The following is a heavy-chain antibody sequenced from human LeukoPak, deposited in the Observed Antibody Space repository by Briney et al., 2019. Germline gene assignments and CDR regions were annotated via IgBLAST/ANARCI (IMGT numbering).Heavy chain of an antibody. CDR2: IYYSGST. CDR1: GVSISTYY. V-gene: IGHV4-59*01. J-gene: IGHJ3*02. CDR3: AREEVPHGFDI. Sequence: SETLSLTCTVSGVSISTYYWSWIRQPPGEGLEYIGYIYYSGSTNYNPSLKSRVTMSLDTSKNQFSLKLSSVTAADTAVYYCAREEVPHGFDIWGQGTMVTVSS.